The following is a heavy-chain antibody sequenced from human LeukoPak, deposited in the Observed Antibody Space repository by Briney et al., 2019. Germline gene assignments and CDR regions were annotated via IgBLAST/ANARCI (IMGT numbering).Heavy chain of an antibody. CDR2: INHSGST. CDR3: ATLTYGSGRWGLSEGY. V-gene: IGHV4-34*01. CDR1: GGSFSGYY. Sequence: SETPSLTCAVYGGSFSGYYWSWIRQPPGKGLEWIGEINHSGSTNYNPSLKSRVTISVDTSKNQFSLKLSSVTAADTAVYYCATLTYGSGRWGLSEGYWGQGTLVTVSS. D-gene: IGHD3-10*01. J-gene: IGHJ4*02.